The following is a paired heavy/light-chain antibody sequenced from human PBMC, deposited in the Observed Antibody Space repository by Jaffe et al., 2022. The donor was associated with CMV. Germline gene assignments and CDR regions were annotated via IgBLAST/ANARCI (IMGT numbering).Light chain of an antibody. V-gene: IGKV3-15*01. Sequence: EIVMTQSPATLSVSPGERAALSCRASQSVSSHLAWYQQKPGQAPRLLIYGASTRATGVPARFSGSGSGTAFTLTISSLQSEDFAVYYCQHYHNWPPYTFGQGTKLEVK. CDR1: QSVSSH. CDR3: QHYHNWPPYT. J-gene: IGKJ2*01. CDR2: GAS.
Heavy chain of an antibody. D-gene: IGHD6-13*01. Sequence: EVQLVESGGGLVQPGGSLRLSCSASGFTFSSYAMHWVRQAPGRGLEYVSAISSNGGNTYYADSVKGRFTISRDNSKNTLYLQMSSLGAEDTAVYYCVKDSSSWYYSDYWGQGTLVTVSS. J-gene: IGHJ4*02. CDR3: VKDSSSWYYSDY. CDR1: GFTFSSYA. CDR2: ISSNGGNT. V-gene: IGHV3-64D*06.